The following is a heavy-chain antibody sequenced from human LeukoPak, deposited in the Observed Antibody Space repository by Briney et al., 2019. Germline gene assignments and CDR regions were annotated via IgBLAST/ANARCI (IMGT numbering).Heavy chain of an antibody. D-gene: IGHD6-19*01. CDR2: IYHSGST. Sequence: PSGTLSLTCAVSGGSISSSNWWSWVRQPPGKGLAWIGEIYHSGSTNYNPSLKSRVTISVDKSKNQFSLKLSSVTAADTAVYYCARAKSGWYLFYFDYWGQGTLVTVSS. CDR3: ARAKSGWYLFYFDY. J-gene: IGHJ4*02. CDR1: GGSISSSNW. V-gene: IGHV4-4*02.